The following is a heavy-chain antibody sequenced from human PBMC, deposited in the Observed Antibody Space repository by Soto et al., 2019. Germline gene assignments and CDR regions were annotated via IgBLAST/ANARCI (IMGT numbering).Heavy chain of an antibody. CDR3: VTSYCGDYDHRLRFDN. D-gene: IGHD4-17*01. Sequence: EVQLLESGGGLVQPGGSLRLSCAASGFPFSGYAINWLRQPPGKRLEWVSIISGSGSSTNYADSVKGRFTISRDNARDTVYLPMISLRAEDTALYYCVTSYCGDYDHRLRFDNWGQGTLVTFSS. CDR1: GFPFSGYA. CDR2: ISGSGSST. V-gene: IGHV3-23*01. J-gene: IGHJ4*02.